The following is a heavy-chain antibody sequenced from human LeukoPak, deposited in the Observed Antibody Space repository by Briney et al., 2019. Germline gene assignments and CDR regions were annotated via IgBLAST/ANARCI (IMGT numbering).Heavy chain of an antibody. Sequence: SQTLSLTCAISGDSVSSNSAAWNWIRQSPSRGLEWLGRTYYRSKWYNDYAVSVKSRITINPDTSKNQFSLQLNSVTPEDTAVYYCARGDCTNGVCLGDAFDIWGQGTMVTVSS. CDR1: GDSVSSNSAA. CDR3: ARGDCTNGVCLGDAFDI. D-gene: IGHD2-8*01. CDR2: TYYRSKWYN. V-gene: IGHV6-1*01. J-gene: IGHJ3*02.